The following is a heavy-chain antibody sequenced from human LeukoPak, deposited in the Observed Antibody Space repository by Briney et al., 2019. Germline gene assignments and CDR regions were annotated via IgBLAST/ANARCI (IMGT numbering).Heavy chain of an antibody. Sequence: SETLSLTCTVSGGSISSYYWSWIRQPPGQGLEWIGEINHSGSTNYNPSLKSRVTISVDTSKNQFSLKLISVTAADTAVYFCARQGSGRAFDIWGQGTMVTVSS. J-gene: IGHJ3*02. CDR2: INHSGST. CDR1: GGSISSYY. V-gene: IGHV4-34*01. CDR3: ARQGSGRAFDI.